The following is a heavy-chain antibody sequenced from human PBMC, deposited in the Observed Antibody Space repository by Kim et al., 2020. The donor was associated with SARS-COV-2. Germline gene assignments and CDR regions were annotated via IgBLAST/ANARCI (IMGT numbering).Heavy chain of an antibody. CDR2: INPNSGGT. J-gene: IGHJ6*02. Sequence: ASVKVSCKASGYTFTGYYMHWVRQAPGQGLEWMGRINPNSGGTNYAQKFQGRVTMTRDTSISTAYMELSRLRSDDTAVYYCARGGGYYYDSSLLHVWGQGTTVTVSS. D-gene: IGHD3-22*01. CDR3: ARGGGYYYDSSLLHV. CDR1: GYTFTGYY. V-gene: IGHV1-2*06.